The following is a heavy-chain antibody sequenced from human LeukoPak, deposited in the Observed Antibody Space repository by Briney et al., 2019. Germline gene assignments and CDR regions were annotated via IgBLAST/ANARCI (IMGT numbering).Heavy chain of an antibody. CDR3: AKSEYTFGFGFY. CDR2: ISHNGGST. J-gene: IGHJ4*02. Sequence: HAGGSLRLSCSASGFIFSNYALHWVRQAPGKGLEYVSAISHNGGSTYYADSVKGRFTISRDNSKNTLYLQMNSLRAEDTAVYYCAKSEYTFGFGFYWGQGTLVTVSS. D-gene: IGHD5-18*01. V-gene: IGHV3-64*04. CDR1: GFIFSNYA.